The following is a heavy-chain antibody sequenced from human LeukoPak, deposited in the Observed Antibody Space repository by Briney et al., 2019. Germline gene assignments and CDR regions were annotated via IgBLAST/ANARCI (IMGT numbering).Heavy chain of an antibody. CDR3: ARPYYSSAWYGDAFDV. V-gene: IGHV3-33*01. CDR2: IWYDGSSK. D-gene: IGHD6-19*01. CDR1: GFAFSNYG. J-gene: IGHJ3*01. Sequence: PGGSLRLSCAASGFAFSNYGMHWVRQAPGKGLEWVAVIWYDGSSKYYAESVQGRFTVSRDNSKNTLYLQMNSLRAEDTAMYYCARPYYSSAWYGDAFDVWGQGTMVTVSS.